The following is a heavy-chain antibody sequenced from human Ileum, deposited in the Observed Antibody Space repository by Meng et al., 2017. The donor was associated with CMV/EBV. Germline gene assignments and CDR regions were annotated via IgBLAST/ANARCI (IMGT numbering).Heavy chain of an antibody. CDR3: AKDLTGYYIGWFDP. Sequence: ASGFTFSSSGLPWVRPAPGKGLEWVAVISFDGNYKHYGDSVKGRFTISRDNSKNTLYLQMDSLRAEDTALYHCAKDLTGYYIGWFDPWGQGTLVTVSS. D-gene: IGHD3-9*01. V-gene: IGHV3-30*18. CDR2: ISFDGNYK. CDR1: GFTFSSSG. J-gene: IGHJ5*02.